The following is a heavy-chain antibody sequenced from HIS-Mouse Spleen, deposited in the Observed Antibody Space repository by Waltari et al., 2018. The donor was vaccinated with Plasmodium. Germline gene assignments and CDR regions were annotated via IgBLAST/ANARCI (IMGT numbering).Heavy chain of an antibody. V-gene: IGHV1-2*02. J-gene: IGHJ4*02. CDR1: GYTFTGYY. D-gene: IGHD6-13*01. Sequence: QVQLVQSGAEVKKPGASVKVSCKASGYTFTGYYMHWVRQAPGQGLEWMGWINPNRGGTNYAQNFQGRVTMTRDTSISTAYMELSRLRSDDTAVYYCARDNFAAGNFDYWGQGTLVTVSS. CDR2: INPNRGGT. CDR3: ARDNFAAGNFDY.